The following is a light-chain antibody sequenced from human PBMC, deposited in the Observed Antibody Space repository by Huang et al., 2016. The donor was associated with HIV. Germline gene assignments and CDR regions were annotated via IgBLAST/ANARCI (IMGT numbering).Light chain of an antibody. CDR1: QNIGSW. J-gene: IGKJ1*01. CDR2: KAS. Sequence: DIQMTQSPSTLSASVEDRVTITCRASQNIGSWLAWYQQKPGNAPKVLIYKASTLQSGVPSRFSGRGSGTEFTLTISNLQPDDFATYYCQQYKSYSTFGQGTKVEIK. CDR3: QQYKSYST. V-gene: IGKV1-5*03.